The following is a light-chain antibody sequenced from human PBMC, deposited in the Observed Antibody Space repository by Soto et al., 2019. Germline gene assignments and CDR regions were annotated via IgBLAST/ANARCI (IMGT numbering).Light chain of an antibody. CDR2: EVT. CDR3: TSDGGSDIWV. CDR1: SSDVGAYKY. V-gene: IGLV2-8*01. Sequence: QSALTQPPSASGSPGQSVTISCTGTSSDVGAYKYVSWYQQYPGKAPKLMIYEVTKRPSGVPDRFSGSKSGNTASLTVSGLQAEDEADYYCTSDGGSDIWVFGGGTKVTVL. J-gene: IGLJ3*02.